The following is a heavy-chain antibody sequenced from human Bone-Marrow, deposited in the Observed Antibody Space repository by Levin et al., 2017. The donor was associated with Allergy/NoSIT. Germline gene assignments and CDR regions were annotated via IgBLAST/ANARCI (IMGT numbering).Heavy chain of an antibody. V-gene: IGHV3-30*04. CDR3: ARAAFPEHSSSWYGTYDP. Sequence: GGSLRLSCAASGFSFSSYAMNWVRQTPGKGLEWVAVVSFDGAAQFYADSVKGRFTISRDNSKNTLFLQMNSLRPEDTAIYYCARAAFPEHSSSWYGTYDPWGQGTLVIVSS. D-gene: IGHD6-13*01. J-gene: IGHJ5*02. CDR2: VSFDGAAQ. CDR1: GFSFSSYA.